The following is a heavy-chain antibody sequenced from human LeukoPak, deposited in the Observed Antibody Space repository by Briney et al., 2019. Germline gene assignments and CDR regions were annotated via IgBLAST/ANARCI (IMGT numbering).Heavy chain of an antibody. J-gene: IGHJ6*02. D-gene: IGHD1-7*01. CDR3: TRTRRTGTTLAYYYYGMDV. CDR2: IRSKANSYAT. CDR1: GFTFSGSA. Sequence: GGSLRLSCAASGFTFSGSAMHWVRQASGKGLEWVGRIRSKANSYATAYAASVKGRFTISRDDSKNTAYLQMNSLKTEDTAVYYCTRTRRTGTTLAYYYYGMDVWGQGTTVTVS. V-gene: IGHV3-73*01.